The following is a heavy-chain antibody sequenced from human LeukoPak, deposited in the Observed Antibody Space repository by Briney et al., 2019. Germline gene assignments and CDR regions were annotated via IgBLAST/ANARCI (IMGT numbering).Heavy chain of an antibody. CDR3: ARDQYEWDAFDI. D-gene: IGHD2-8*01. CDR2: ISAYNGNT. V-gene: IGHV1-18*01. CDR1: GYTFTSYG. J-gene: IGHJ3*02. Sequence: ASVKVSCNASGYTFTSYGISWVRQAPGQGLEWMGWISAYNGNTNYAQKLQGRVTMTTDTSTSTAYMELRSLRSDDTAVYYCARDQYEWDAFDIWGQGTMVTVSS.